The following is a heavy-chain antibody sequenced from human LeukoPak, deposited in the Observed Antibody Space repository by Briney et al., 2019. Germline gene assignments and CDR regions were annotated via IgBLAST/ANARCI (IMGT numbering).Heavy chain of an antibody. V-gene: IGHV1-18*04. D-gene: IGHD5-24*01. CDR2: VSPNSGNT. CDR3: ARGRRTTIPKY. J-gene: IGHJ4*02. CDR1: GYIFTDYG. Sequence: GASVEVSCKASGYIFTDYGASWVRQAPGQGLEWMGWVSPNSGNTNYPQKFQDRVTMTTDTSTTTAFMELKGLTSDDTAVYYCARGRRTTIPKYWGQGTRVTVSS.